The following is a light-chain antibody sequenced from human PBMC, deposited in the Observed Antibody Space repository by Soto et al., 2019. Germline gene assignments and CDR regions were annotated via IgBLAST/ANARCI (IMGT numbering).Light chain of an antibody. Sequence: QSVLTQPPSVSGAPGQRVTISCTGSSSNIGAGYDVHWYQQLPGTAPKLLIYGNSNRPSGVPDRFSGSKSGNTASLTISWLYAEDEADYYFCSYAVSNLYVFGTGTKVTGL. CDR2: GNS. J-gene: IGLJ1*01. CDR1: SSNIGAGYD. V-gene: IGLV1-40*01. CDR3: CSYAVSNLYV.